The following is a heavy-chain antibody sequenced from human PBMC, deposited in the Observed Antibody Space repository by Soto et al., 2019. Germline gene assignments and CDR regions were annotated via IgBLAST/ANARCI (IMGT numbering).Heavy chain of an antibody. Sequence: ASVKVSCKASGDTFTIHGIHWVRQAPGQSLEWMGWINAGNGNTKYSQKFQGRVTITRDTSASTAYMELSSLRSEDTAVYYCARAVAVAADFDYWGQGTLVTVSS. J-gene: IGHJ4*02. V-gene: IGHV1-3*01. CDR2: INAGNGNT. CDR3: ARAVAVAADFDY. D-gene: IGHD6-19*01. CDR1: GDTFTIHG.